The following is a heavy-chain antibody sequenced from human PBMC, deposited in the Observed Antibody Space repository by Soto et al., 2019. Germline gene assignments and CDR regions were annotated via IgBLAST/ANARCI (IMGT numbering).Heavy chain of an antibody. CDR3: VRGGGGGLFDP. Sequence: PGRSLRLSWAGSGFTFGDSYMSWIRQAPGKGLEWLSYISPGSRYPAYANSVKGRFTISRDNAKRSLYLQMMSLTAEDTAIYYCVRGGGGGLFDPWGQGTMVTVSS. CDR1: GFTFGDSY. J-gene: IGHJ5*02. CDR2: ISPGSRYP. D-gene: IGHD2-15*01. V-gene: IGHV3-11*06.